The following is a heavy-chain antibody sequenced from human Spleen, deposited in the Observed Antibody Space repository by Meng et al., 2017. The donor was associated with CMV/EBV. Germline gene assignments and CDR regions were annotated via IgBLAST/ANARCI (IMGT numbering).Heavy chain of an antibody. Sequence: SVKVSCKASGGTFSSYTISWVRQAPGQGLEWMGRIIPILGIANYAQKLQGRVTITADKSTSTAYMKLSSLRSEDTAVYYCARDRVRRTDPIAAAGTGYYYGMDVWGQGTTVTVSS. D-gene: IGHD6-13*01. CDR3: ARDRVRRTDPIAAAGTGYYYGMDV. CDR1: GGTFSSYT. CDR2: IIPILGIA. V-gene: IGHV1-69*04. J-gene: IGHJ6*02.